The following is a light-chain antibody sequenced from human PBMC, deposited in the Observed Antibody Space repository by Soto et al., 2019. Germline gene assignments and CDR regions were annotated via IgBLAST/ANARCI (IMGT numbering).Light chain of an antibody. CDR2: GAS. V-gene: IGKV3-15*01. Sequence: EFVLTQSPGTLSLSPGERATLSCRASQTVRNNYLAWYQQKPGQAPRLLIYGASTRAAGIPARFSGSGSGTEFTLTITSLQSEDFAVYYCQQFHNWPRTFGQGTKVDIK. CDR3: QQFHNWPRT. J-gene: IGKJ1*01. CDR1: QTVRNN.